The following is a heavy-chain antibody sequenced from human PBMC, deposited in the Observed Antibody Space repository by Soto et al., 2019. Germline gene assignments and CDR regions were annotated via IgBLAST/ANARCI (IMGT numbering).Heavy chain of an antibody. CDR3: ARDVLAAAGKNYYYYGMDV. V-gene: IGHV1-18*01. CDR2: ISAYNGNT. CDR1: GYSFTSYA. J-gene: IGHJ6*02. Sequence: ASVNVSCKASGYSFTSYAMHWVRQEPGQRLEWMGWISAYNGNTNYAQKLQGRVTMTTDTSTSTAYMELRSLRSDDTAVYYCARDVLAAAGKNYYYYGMDVWGQGTTVTVSS. D-gene: IGHD6-13*01.